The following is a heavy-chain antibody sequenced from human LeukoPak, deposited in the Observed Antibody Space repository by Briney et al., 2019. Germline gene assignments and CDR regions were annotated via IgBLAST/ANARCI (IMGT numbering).Heavy chain of an antibody. D-gene: IGHD5-18*01. Sequence: SETLSLTCTVSGGSISSYYWSWIRQPPGKGLEWIGYIYYSGSTNYNPSLKSRVTISVDTSKNQFSLKLSSVTAADTAVYYCSRGGYRYGYSGPYYSDYWGQGTLVTVSS. V-gene: IGHV4-59*01. J-gene: IGHJ4*02. CDR3: SRGGYRYGYSGPYYSDY. CDR2: IYYSGST. CDR1: GGSISSYY.